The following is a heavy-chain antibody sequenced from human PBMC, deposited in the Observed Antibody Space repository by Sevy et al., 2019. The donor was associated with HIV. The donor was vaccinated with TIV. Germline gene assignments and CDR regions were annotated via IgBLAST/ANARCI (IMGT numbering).Heavy chain of an antibody. D-gene: IGHD3-22*01. CDR3: ARDAYYYDSREANWFDP. CDR1: GFTFSTYA. Sequence: GGSLRLSCKTSGFTFSTYAMHWVRQAPGKGLEWVASISRTPATTYYADSVRDRFTISRDNAKNSLYLEMNSLRDEDTAVYYCARDAYYYDSREANWFDPWGQGTLVTVSS. CDR2: ISRTPATT. J-gene: IGHJ5*02. V-gene: IGHV3-48*02.